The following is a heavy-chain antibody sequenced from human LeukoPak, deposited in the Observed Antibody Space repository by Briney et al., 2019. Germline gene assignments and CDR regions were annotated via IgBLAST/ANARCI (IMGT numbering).Heavy chain of an antibody. V-gene: IGHV4-39*01. Sequence: SETLSLTCTVSGGSISSSSYYWGWIRQPPGKGLEWIGSIYYSGSTYYNPSLKSRVTISVDTSKNQFSLKLSSVTAADTAVYYCVRPRRDGYNYSYFDYWGQGTLVTVSS. CDR1: GGSISSSSYY. D-gene: IGHD5-24*01. CDR3: VRPRRDGYNYSYFDY. J-gene: IGHJ4*02. CDR2: IYYSGST.